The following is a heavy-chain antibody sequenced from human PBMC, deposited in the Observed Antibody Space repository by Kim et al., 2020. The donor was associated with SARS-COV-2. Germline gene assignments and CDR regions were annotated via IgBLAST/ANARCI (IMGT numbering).Heavy chain of an antibody. Sequence: EKSKCYADSVKGRFTLSRDNSKNVLYLQMNSVRREEPAVYYCAKESDAFDIWGQGTMVTVSS. V-gene: IGHV3-30*02. J-gene: IGHJ3*02. CDR2: EKSK. CDR3: AKESDAFDI.